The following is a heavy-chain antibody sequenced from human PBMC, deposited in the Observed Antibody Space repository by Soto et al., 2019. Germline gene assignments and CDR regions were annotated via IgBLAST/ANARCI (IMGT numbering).Heavy chain of an antibody. CDR1: GFTFSSYA. CDR2: ISGSGGST. V-gene: IGHV3-23*01. D-gene: IGHD6-19*01. Sequence: EVPLLESGGGLVQPGGSLRLSCAASGFTFSSYAMNWVRQAPGKGLEWVSVISGSGGSTYYADSVKGRFTISRDNSKNTLYLQMNSLRAEDTAVYYCARRSSGRYFDYWGQGTLVTVSS. CDR3: ARRSSGRYFDY. J-gene: IGHJ4*02.